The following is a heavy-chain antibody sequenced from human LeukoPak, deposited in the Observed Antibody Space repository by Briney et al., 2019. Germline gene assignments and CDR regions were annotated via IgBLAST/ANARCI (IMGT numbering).Heavy chain of an antibody. Sequence: GGSLRLSCAASGFTFSSYWMSWVRQAPGKGLEWVANIKQDGSEKYYVDSVKGRFTTSRDNAKNSLYLQMNSLRAEDTAVYYCASDDWNAVYYYYYGMDVWGKGTTVTVSS. J-gene: IGHJ6*04. CDR1: GFTFSSYW. D-gene: IGHD1-1*01. CDR2: IKQDGSEK. CDR3: ASDDWNAVYYYYYGMDV. V-gene: IGHV3-7*03.